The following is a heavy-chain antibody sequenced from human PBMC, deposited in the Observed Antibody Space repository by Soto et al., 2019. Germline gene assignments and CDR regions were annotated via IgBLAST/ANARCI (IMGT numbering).Heavy chain of an antibody. D-gene: IGHD4-4*01. CDR3: AREGGNYYYYYGMDV. CDR2: ISSSSTYI. J-gene: IGHJ6*02. Sequence: NPGGSLRLSCAASGISFSSHTMNWVRQAPGRGLEWVSSISSSSTYIYYADSVKGRFTISRDNAQNSLYLQMNSLRSEDTAVYYCAREGGNYYYYYGMDVWGQGTTVTVSS. CDR1: GISFSSHT. V-gene: IGHV3-21*01.